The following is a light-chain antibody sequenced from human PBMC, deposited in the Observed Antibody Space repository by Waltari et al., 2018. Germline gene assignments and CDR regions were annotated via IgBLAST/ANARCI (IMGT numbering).Light chain of an antibody. CDR3: QQSYSTTWT. V-gene: IGKV1-39*01. CDR2: AAS. CDR1: QSISSY. Sequence: DIQMTQSPSSLSASVGDSVTITCRASQSISSYLNGYQQKPGKAPKLLIYAASSSQSGVPSRFSGSGSGTDFTLTISSLQPEDFATYYCQQSYSTTWTFGQGTKVEIK. J-gene: IGKJ1*01.